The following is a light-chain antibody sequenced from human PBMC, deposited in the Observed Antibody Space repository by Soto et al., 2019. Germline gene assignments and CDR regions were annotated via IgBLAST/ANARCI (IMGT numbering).Light chain of an antibody. Sequence: QSALTQPASVSGSPGQSITISCTGTSSDVGSYNLVSWYQQHPGKAPKLLIFEVSRRPSGVSNRFSGSKSGNTASLTISGLQAEDEADYYCCSYGGSSTPVLFGGGTKLTVL. CDR3: CSYGGSSTPVL. CDR1: SSDVGSYNL. J-gene: IGLJ2*01. V-gene: IGLV2-23*02. CDR2: EVS.